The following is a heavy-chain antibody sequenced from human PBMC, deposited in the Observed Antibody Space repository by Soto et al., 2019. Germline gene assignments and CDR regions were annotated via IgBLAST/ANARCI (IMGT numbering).Heavy chain of an antibody. CDR3: ARDGLQLYRHYYGMDV. CDR1: GYTFTSYG. J-gene: IGHJ6*02. D-gene: IGHD5-18*01. CDR2: ISAYNGNT. V-gene: IGHV1-18*01. Sequence: ASVKVSCKASGYTFTSYGISWVRQAPGQGLEWMGWISAYNGNTNYAQKLQGRVTMTTDTSTSTAYMELRSLRSDDTAVYYCARDGLQLYRHYYGMDVWGQGTTVTVSS.